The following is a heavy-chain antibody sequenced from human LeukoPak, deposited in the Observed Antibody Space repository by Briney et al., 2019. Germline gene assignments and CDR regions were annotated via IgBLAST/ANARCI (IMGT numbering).Heavy chain of an antibody. CDR1: GFTFDDYA. V-gene: IGHV3-43*02. CDR3: AKDPSRKISYYYYYGVGV. CDR2: ISGNGGSR. J-gene: IGHJ6*02. Sequence: HSGGSLRLSCAASGFTFDDYAMHWVRQAPGRGLEWVSFISGNGGSRYYADSVKGRFTISRDNSKNSLYLQMTSLGTEDTALYYCAKDPSRKISYYYYYGVGVWGQGTTVTVSS.